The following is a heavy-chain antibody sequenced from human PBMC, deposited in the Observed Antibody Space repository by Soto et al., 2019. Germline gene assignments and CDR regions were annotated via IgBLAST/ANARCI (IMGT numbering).Heavy chain of an antibody. CDR2: ISYDGSNK. CDR1: GFTFSSYG. D-gene: IGHD6-13*01. J-gene: IGHJ5*02. CDR3: AKDWVGHSSSWYAHDNWFDP. V-gene: IGHV3-30*18. Sequence: QVQLVESGGGVVQPGRSLRLSCAASGFTFSSYGMHWVRQAPGKGLEWVAVISYDGSNKYYADSVKGRFTISRDNSKNTLYLQMNSLRAEDTAVYYCAKDWVGHSSSWYAHDNWFDPWGQGTLVTVSS.